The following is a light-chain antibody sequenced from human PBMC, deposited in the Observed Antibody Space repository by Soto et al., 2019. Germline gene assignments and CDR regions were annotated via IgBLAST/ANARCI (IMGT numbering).Light chain of an antibody. CDR3: SSFTTSSTLV. CDR2: EVS. CDR1: SSDVGIYNY. Sequence: QSALTQPASVSGSPGQSITISCTGTSSDVGIYNYVSWYQQHPGKAPKLMIYEVSNRPSGVSNRFSGSKSGNTASLTISGLQAEDEADYYSSSFTTSSTLVFGGGTKLTVL. V-gene: IGLV2-14*01. J-gene: IGLJ2*01.